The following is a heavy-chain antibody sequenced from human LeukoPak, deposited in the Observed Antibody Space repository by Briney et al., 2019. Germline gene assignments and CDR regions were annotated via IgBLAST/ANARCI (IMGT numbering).Heavy chain of an antibody. Sequence: PSETLSLTCAVSGGSISSSNWWSWVRQPPGKGLEWIGEIYHSGSTNYNPSLKSRVTISVDTSKNQFSLKLSSVTAADTAVYYCARHFTYYDFWSGPFPTTHFDYWGQGTLVTVSS. CDR1: GGSISSSNW. J-gene: IGHJ4*02. V-gene: IGHV4-4*02. CDR2: IYHSGST. D-gene: IGHD3-3*01. CDR3: ARHFTYYDFWSGPFPTTHFDY.